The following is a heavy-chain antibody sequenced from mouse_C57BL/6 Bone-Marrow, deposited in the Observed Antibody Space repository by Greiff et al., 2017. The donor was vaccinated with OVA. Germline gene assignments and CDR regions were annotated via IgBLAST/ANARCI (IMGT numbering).Heavy chain of an antibody. CDR1: GYTFTSYW. CDR3: ARKVRRASYAMDY. CDR2: IDPNSGGT. V-gene: IGHV1-72*01. J-gene: IGHJ4*01. Sequence: QVQLKESGAELVKPGASVKLSCKASGYTFTSYWMHWVKQRPGRGLEWIGRIDPNSGGTKYNEKFKSKATLTVDKPSSTAYMQLSSLTSEDSAVYYCARKVRRASYAMDYWGQGTSVTVSS. D-gene: IGHD2-14*01.